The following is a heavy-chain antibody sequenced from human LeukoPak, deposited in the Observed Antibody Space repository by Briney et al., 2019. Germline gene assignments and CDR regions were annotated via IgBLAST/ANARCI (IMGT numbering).Heavy chain of an antibody. CDR1: GYTFTSYD. D-gene: IGHD3-3*01. CDR3: ARGITIFGVVNY. Sequence: GASVKVSCKASGYTFTSYDINWVRQATGQGLEWMGWMNPNSGNTGYAQKFQGRVTITRNTSISTAYMELSSLRSEDTAVYYCARGITIFGVVNYWGQGTLVTVSS. J-gene: IGHJ4*02. V-gene: IGHV1-8*03. CDR2: MNPNSGNT.